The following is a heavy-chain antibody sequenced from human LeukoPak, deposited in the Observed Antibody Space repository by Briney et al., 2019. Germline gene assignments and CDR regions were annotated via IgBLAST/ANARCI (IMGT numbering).Heavy chain of an antibody. D-gene: IGHD4-17*01. J-gene: IGHJ4*02. V-gene: IGHV1-2*02. CDR3: ARLEPSLRGPTFDY. CDR1: GYTFTGDY. CDR2: INPNSGGT. Sequence: ASVKVSCKASGYTFTGDYMHWVRQAPGQGLEWMGWINPNSGGTNYAQKFQGRVTMTRDTSISTAYMELSRLRYEDTAVYYCARLEPSLRGPTFDYWGQGTPVTVSS.